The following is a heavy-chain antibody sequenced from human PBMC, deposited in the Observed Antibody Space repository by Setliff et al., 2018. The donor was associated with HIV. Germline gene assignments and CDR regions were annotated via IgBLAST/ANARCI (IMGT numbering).Heavy chain of an antibody. CDR1: GFTFSSYW. V-gene: IGHV3-74*01. Sequence: GGSLRLSCAASGFTFSSYWMHWVRQAPGKGLVWVSRINNDGSSTFYADSVRGRFTISRENAKDSLYLQMNSLRVEDTAVYYCARGYTGDFHWGQGTLVTVSS. CDR3: ARGYTGDFH. J-gene: IGHJ1*01. D-gene: IGHD7-27*01. CDR2: INNDGSST.